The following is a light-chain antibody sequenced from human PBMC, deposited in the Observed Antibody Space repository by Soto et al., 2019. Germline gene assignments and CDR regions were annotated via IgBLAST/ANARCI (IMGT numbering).Light chain of an antibody. CDR2: DAS. V-gene: IGKV1-9*01. Sequence: IQLTQSPSSLPASVGDRVTITGRASQGISSYLACYQQKPGKAPKLLIYDASTLQSGVPSRFRASGSGTEFTITISSLQPEDFATYYCQQLNSYPLTFGEGTKVDIK. J-gene: IGKJ4*01. CDR3: QQLNSYPLT. CDR1: QGISSY.